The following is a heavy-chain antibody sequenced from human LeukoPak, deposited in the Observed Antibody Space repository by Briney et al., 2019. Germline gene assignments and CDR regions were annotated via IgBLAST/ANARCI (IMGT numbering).Heavy chain of an antibody. CDR2: TSSGGELT. CDR1: GFTFSIYA. CDR3: AKDRPNYYHDNGHYYRRGGDC. V-gene: IGHV3-23*01. J-gene: IGHJ4*02. Sequence: GGSLRLSCAASGFTFSIYAMSWVRQGTGRGLEWVSSTSSGGELTFYADSVKGRFTISRDNSKNTLYLQMNSLRAEDTAVYYCAKDRPNYYHDNGHYYRRGGDCWGQGTLVTVSS. D-gene: IGHD3-22*01.